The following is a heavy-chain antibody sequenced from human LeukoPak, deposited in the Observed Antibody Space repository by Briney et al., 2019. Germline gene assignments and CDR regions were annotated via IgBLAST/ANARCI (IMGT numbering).Heavy chain of an antibody. CDR2: ISRSGGNA. CDR1: GFTFSSHA. D-gene: IGHD4-11*01. J-gene: IGHJ4*02. Sequence: PGGSLRLSCAASGFTFSSHAMSWVRQAPGKGLEWVAAISRSGGNAYYGDSVRGRFTISRDSSKNTLHLQMDSLRAADTAVYFCAKDWPVSGDHYSPFDYWGQGTLVTVSS. CDR3: AKDWPVSGDHYSPFDY. V-gene: IGHV3-23*01.